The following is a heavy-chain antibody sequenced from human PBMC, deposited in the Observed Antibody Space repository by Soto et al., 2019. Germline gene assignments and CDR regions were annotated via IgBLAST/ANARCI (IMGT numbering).Heavy chain of an antibody. CDR1: GSLFTSYG. CDR3: ARAFWIDLSAPGAVFDS. D-gene: IGHD3-3*01. Sequence: ASVEVSCNASGSLFTSYGISWVRQAPGQGLECMGWISAYNGNTKYAQNLQGRATLTTDTSTYTAYMELRSLQSDDTAVYYCARAFWIDLSAPGAVFDSWGQGAQVTVSS. J-gene: IGHJ4*02. CDR2: ISAYNGNT. V-gene: IGHV1-18*01.